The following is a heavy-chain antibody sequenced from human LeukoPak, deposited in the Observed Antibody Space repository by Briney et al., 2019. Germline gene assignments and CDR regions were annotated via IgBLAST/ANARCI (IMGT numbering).Heavy chain of an antibody. CDR3: ARLSTVTTSFDY. CDR1: GGSISSRSYY. Sequence: SETLSLTCTVSGGSISSRSYYWGWIRQPPGKGLEWIGSIYYSGNTYYNPSLKSRVTISVDTSKNQFSLKLSSVTAADTAVYYCARLSTVTTSFDYWGQGTLVTVSS. CDR2: IYYSGNT. J-gene: IGHJ4*02. V-gene: IGHV4-39*07. D-gene: IGHD4-17*01.